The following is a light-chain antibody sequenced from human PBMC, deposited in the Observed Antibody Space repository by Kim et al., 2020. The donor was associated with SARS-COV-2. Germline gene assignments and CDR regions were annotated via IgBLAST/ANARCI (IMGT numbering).Light chain of an antibody. CDR3: SSYTSSSKDYV. CDR1: SSDVGGYNY. J-gene: IGLJ1*01. CDR2: DVS. Sequence: QSALTQPASVSGSPGQSITISCTGTSSDVGGYNYVSWYQQHPGKAPKLMIYDVSKRPSGVSNRFSGSKSGNTASLTISGLQAEDEADYYCSSYTSSSKDYVFGTGTKVTVL. V-gene: IGLV2-14*01.